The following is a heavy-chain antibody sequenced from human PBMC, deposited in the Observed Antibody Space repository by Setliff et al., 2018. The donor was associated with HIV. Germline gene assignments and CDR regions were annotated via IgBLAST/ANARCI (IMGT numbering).Heavy chain of an antibody. D-gene: IGHD2-21*02. CDR1: GYTFTTYA. J-gene: IGHJ3*02. Sequence: ASVKVSCKASGYTFTTYAMHWVRQAPGQRLEWMGWINPGNGNTKYSQKFQGRVTITRDTSATTAYMELSSLRSEDTAIFYCAREPIGGDDAFDIWGQGTMVTVSS. V-gene: IGHV1-3*01. CDR3: AREPIGGDDAFDI. CDR2: INPGNGNT.